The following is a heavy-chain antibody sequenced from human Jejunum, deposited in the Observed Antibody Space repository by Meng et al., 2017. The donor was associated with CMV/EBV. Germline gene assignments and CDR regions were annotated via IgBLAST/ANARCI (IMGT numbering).Heavy chain of an antibody. CDR2: ISSASSHI. V-gene: IGHV3-21*01. CDR1: TFRTYS. J-gene: IGHJ4*02. CDR3: ARDAGGVVVPAAPDY. D-gene: IGHD2-2*01. Sequence: TFRTYSMNWVRQGPGKGLEWVSSISSASSHIYYADSVKGRFTISRDNAKNSLYLQMNSLRAEDTAVYYCARDAGGVVVPAAPDYWGQGTRVTVSS.